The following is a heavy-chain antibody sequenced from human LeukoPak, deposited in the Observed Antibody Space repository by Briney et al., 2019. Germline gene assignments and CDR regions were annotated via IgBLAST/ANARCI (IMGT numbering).Heavy chain of an antibody. J-gene: IGHJ4*02. CDR3: AKDDDGQHHGVDH. CDR1: GFPVSSYA. D-gene: IGHD4-17*01. Sequence: GGSLRLSCAASGFPVSSYAMTWVRQAPGKGLEWVSAIAYSTGDTNYADSVKGRFTISRDNSMNTLYLQMSSLRADDTALYYCAKDDDGQHHGVDHWGQGTLVTVSS. V-gene: IGHV3-23*01. CDR2: IAYSTGDT.